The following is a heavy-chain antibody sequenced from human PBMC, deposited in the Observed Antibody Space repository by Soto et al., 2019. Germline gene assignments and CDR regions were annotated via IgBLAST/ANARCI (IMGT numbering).Heavy chain of an antibody. CDR1: GGTFSSYA. CDR2: IIPIFGTA. D-gene: IGHD3-9*01. J-gene: IGHJ5*02. CDR3: ARDPELRYFDWLLSGWFDP. V-gene: IGHV1-69*13. Sequence: SVKVSCKASGGTFSSYAISWVRQAPGQGLEWMGGIIPIFGTANYAQKFQGRVTITADESTSTAYMELSSLRSEDTAVYYCARDPELRYFDWLLSGWFDPWGQETLVTVSS.